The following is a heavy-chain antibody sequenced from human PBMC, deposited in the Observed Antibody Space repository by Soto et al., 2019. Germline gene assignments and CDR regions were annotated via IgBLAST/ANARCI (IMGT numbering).Heavy chain of an antibody. J-gene: IGHJ4*02. CDR2: IIAILGIT. D-gene: IGHD5-18*01. CDR1: GGTFSSHT. CDR3: ALKGSYGTNLDF. V-gene: IGHV1-69*02. Sequence: QVQLVQSGAEVKKPGSSVKVSCKASGGTFSSHTISWVRQAPGQGLEWMGRIIAILGITNYAQKFQGRVTITADKSTSTADMELSSLRSEDTAVYYCALKGSYGTNLDFWGQGTLVPVSS.